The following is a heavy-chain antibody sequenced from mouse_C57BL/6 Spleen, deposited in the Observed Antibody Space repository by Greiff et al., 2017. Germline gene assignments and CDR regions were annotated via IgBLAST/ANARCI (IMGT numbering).Heavy chain of an antibody. V-gene: IGHV3-6*01. CDR1: GYSITSCYY. J-gene: IGHJ1*03. D-gene: IGHD1-1*01. CDR2: ISDDGSN. Sequence: EVQLQQSGPGLVKPSQSLSLTCSVTGYSITSCYYWNWIRQFPGNQLEWMGYISDDGSNNYNPSLKKRIPITRDTSKNQFFLKLNSVTTEDTATYYGEREGYGSSYWDCDVWGTGTTVTVSS. CDR3: EREGYGSSYWDCDV.